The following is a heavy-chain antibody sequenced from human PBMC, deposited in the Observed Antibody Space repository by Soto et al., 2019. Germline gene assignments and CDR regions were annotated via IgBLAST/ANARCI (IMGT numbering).Heavy chain of an antibody. Sequence: SETLSLTCTVSGGSIIRYYWSWIRQPPGKGLEWIGYIYYSGSTNYNPPLKSRVTISVDTSKNQFSLKLSSVTAADTAVYYCARHTGGSETNYYYMHVWGKGTTVTVSS. CDR2: IYYSGST. V-gene: IGHV4-59*08. D-gene: IGHD2-15*01. CDR3: ARHTGGSETNYYYMHV. CDR1: GGSIIRYY. J-gene: IGHJ6*03.